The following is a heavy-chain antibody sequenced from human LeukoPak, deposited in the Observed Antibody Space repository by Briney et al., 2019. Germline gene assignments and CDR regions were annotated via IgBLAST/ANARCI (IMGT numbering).Heavy chain of an antibody. V-gene: IGHV4-59*01. J-gene: IGHJ4*02. Sequence: SETLSLTCTVSGGSIRGYYWAWIREPPGKALVGIGHIYYSGSVDYKPSLTSRVTISVDTSNNQFSLKLSSVTAADSALYYYAREYCSSTNCYFDYWGQGTLVTVSS. D-gene: IGHD2-2*01. CDR3: AREYCSSTNCYFDY. CDR2: IYYSGSV. CDR1: GGSIRGYY.